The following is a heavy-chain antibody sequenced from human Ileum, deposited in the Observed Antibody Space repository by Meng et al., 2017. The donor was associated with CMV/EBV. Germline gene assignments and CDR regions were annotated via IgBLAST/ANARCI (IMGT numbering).Heavy chain of an antibody. CDR2: IYYSGST. J-gene: IGHJ4*02. CDR1: GGSISSYY. V-gene: IGHV4-59*01. Sequence: SETLSLTCTVSGGSISSYYWSWIRQPPGKGLEWIGYIYYSGSTNYNPSLKSRVTISVDTSKNQFSLKLSSVTAADTAVYYCARGGYSYGGYFDYWGQGTLVTVSS. CDR3: ARGGYSYGGYFDY. D-gene: IGHD5-18*01.